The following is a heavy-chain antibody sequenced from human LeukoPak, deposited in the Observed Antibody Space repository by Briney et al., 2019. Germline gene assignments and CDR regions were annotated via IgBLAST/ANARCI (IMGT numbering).Heavy chain of an antibody. CDR1: GGSISSYY. CDR3: ARLNYYDSSGYDY. V-gene: IGHV4-4*09. D-gene: IGHD3-22*01. CDR2: IYTSRST. J-gene: IGHJ4*02. Sequence: ASQTLSLTCTVSGGSISSYYWSWIRQPPGKGLGRIGYIYTSRSTNYNPSLKSRVTISVDTSKNQFSLKLSSVTAADTAVYYCARLNYYDSSGYDYRGQGTMVTVSS.